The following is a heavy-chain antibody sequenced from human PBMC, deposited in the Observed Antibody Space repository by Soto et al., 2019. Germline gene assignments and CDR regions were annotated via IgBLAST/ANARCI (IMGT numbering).Heavy chain of an antibody. Sequence: QVQLQQWGAGLLKPSETLSLTCAVYGGSFSGYYWSWIRQPPGKGLEWIGEVSHSGSTKYNPSLESLVTISVDTSKNQFSLRLSSMTAADTAVYYCARGPYDILSGSRGYFDYWGHGILVTVSS. J-gene: IGHJ4*01. V-gene: IGHV4-34*01. CDR3: ARGPYDILSGSRGYFDY. CDR1: GGSFSGYY. CDR2: VSHSGST. D-gene: IGHD3-9*01.